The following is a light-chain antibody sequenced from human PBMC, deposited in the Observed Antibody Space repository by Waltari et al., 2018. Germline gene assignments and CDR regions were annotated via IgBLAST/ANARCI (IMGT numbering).Light chain of an antibody. CDR2: GKN. Sequence: SSELTQDPAVSVALGQTVRITCQGDSLRRYYASWSQQKPGQAPVLVIYGKNSRPSGIPDRFSGSSSGNTASLTITGAQAEDEADYYCNSRDSSGNHHWVFGGGTKLTVL. V-gene: IGLV3-19*01. J-gene: IGLJ3*02. CDR3: NSRDSSGNHHWV. CDR1: SLRRYY.